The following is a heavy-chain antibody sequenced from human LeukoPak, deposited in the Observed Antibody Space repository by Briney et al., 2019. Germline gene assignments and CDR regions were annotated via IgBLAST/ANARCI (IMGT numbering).Heavy chain of an antibody. CDR1: GFIFSDDN. J-gene: IGHJ4*02. Sequence: GGSLRLSCAASGFIFSDDNMNWVRQAPGKGLEWVSYISSGSSTIYYADSVKGRFTISRDNAKNSLYLQMNSLRAEDTAVYYCARTRITMIVGLASRFDYWGQGTLVTVSS. D-gene: IGHD3-22*01. V-gene: IGHV3-48*04. CDR3: ARTRITMIVGLASRFDY. CDR2: ISSGSSTI.